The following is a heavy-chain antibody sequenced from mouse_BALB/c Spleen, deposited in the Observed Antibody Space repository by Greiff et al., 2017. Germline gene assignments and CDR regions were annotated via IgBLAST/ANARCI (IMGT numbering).Heavy chain of an antibody. D-gene: IGHD2-1*01. Sequence: EVQLVESGGGLVQPGGSMKLSCVASGFTFSNYWMNWVRQSPEKGLEWVAEIRLKSNNYATHYAESVKGRFTISRDDSKSSVYLQMNNLRAEDTGIYYCTYGNYHGGFAYWGQGTLVTVSA. V-gene: IGHV6-6*02. J-gene: IGHJ3*01. CDR3: TYGNYHGGFAY. CDR2: IRLKSNNYAT. CDR1: GFTFSNYW.